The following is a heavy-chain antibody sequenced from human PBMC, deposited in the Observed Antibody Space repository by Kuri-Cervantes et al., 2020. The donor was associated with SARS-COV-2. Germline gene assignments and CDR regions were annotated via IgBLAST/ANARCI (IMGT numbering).Heavy chain of an antibody. CDR1: GGSISGHY. J-gene: IGHJ1*01. CDR2: IFYSGST. Sequence: SETLSLTCTVSGGSISGHYWSWIRQPPGKGLEWIGNIFYSGSTNYNPSLKSRVTTSVDTSKNQFSLKLSSVTAADTAVYYCARVPEGGYSFQHWGQGTLVTVSS. D-gene: IGHD6-13*01. CDR3: ARVPEGGYSFQH. V-gene: IGHV4-59*11.